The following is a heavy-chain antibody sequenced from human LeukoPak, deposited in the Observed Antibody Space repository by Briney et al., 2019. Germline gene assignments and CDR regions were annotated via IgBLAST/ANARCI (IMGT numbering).Heavy chain of an antibody. CDR1: GFVFSNYW. D-gene: IGHD6-6*01. J-gene: IGHJ4*02. Sequence: GGSLRLSCAGTGFVFSNYWMSWVRQAPGKGLEWVANIKPDGTEKYYVDSLKGRFTISRDNAKNSLYLQMNSLRVEDTAVYYCARGGNSSWDYWGQGALVTVSS. CDR3: ARGGNSSWDY. V-gene: IGHV3-7*01. CDR2: IKPDGTEK.